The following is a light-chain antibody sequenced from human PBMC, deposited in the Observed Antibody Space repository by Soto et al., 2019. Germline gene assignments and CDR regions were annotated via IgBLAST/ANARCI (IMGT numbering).Light chain of an antibody. V-gene: IGKV1-9*01. Sequence: DIQLTQSLAFLSASVGDTVTITCRASQDISTSLAWYQQKPGMAPKLLIYAASTLHSGVPSRFSGSGSATDFTLTISALEPEDFATYCCQQVNGYPFTFGGGTKVDIK. J-gene: IGKJ4*01. CDR1: QDISTS. CDR2: AAS. CDR3: QQVNGYPFT.